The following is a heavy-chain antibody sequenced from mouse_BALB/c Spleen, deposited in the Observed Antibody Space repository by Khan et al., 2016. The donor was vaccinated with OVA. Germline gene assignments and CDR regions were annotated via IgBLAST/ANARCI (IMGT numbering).Heavy chain of an antibody. Sequence: EVELVESGGGLVKPGGSLKFSCAASGFTFSNYAMSWVRQTPEKRLEWVATISSGGSYTYYPDSVNGRFTISRDNANNTLYLLMSSLRSEDTAMYYCARTPGYYGSNYFDYWGHGTTLTVSS. CDR3: ARTPGYYGSNYFDY. CDR1: GFTFSNYA. V-gene: IGHV5-9-3*01. J-gene: IGHJ2*01. D-gene: IGHD1-1*01. CDR2: ISSGGSYT.